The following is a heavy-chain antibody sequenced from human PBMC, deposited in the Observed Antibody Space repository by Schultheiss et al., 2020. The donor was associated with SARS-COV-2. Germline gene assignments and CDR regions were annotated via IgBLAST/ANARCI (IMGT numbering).Heavy chain of an antibody. D-gene: IGHD5-18*01. Sequence: GGSLRLSCAASGFTFSSYAMSWVRQAPGKGLEWVSAISGSGGSTYYADSVKGRFTISRDNSKNTLYLQMNSLRAEDTAVYYCAKDSLWGYSYGHEWYFDLWGRGTLVTVSS. CDR2: ISGSGGST. CDR3: AKDSLWGYSYGHEWYFDL. J-gene: IGHJ2*01. V-gene: IGHV3-23*01. CDR1: GFTFSSYA.